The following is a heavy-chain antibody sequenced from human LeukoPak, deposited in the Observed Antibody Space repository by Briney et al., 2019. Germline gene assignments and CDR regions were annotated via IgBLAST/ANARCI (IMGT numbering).Heavy chain of an antibody. Sequence: PSETPSPTCAVYGGSSRGYYWSWIRQPPGKGLEWIGEINHSGSTNYNPSLKSRVTISVDTSKNQFSLKLCSVTAADTAVYYCARGRIKYYYGSGSYFPYYYYYMDVWGKGTTVTVSS. D-gene: IGHD3-10*01. V-gene: IGHV4-34*01. CDR2: INHSGST. CDR3: ARGRIKYYYGSGSYFPYYYYYMDV. J-gene: IGHJ6*03. CDR1: GGSSRGYY.